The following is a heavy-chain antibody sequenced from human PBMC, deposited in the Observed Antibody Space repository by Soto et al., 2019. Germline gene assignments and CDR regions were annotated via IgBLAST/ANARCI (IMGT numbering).Heavy chain of an antibody. CDR2: IVPMLGIP. V-gene: IGHV1-69*02. CDR3: ATNRPTTVTTSMDV. D-gene: IGHD4-17*01. J-gene: IGHJ6*02. CDR1: GGTFNSQS. Sequence: QVQLVQSGAEVKKPGSSVKVSCKTSGGTFNSQSISWVRQAPGQGLEWMGRIVPMLGIPNYTQKSQGRVTITADESTSTVYMELSSLRSEDTAVYYCATNRPTTVTTSMDVWGQGTTVTVSS.